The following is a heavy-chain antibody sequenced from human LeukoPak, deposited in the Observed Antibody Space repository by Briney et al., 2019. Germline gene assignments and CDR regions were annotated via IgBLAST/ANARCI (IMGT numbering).Heavy chain of an antibody. J-gene: IGHJ4*02. CDR2: INHSGST. Sequence: KTSETLSLTCAVYGGSFSGYYWSWIRQPPGKGLEWIGEINHSGSTNYNPSLKSRVTMFVDMSKNQFSLRLSSVTAADTAVYYCARHRAYSSSSPFGYWGQGTLVTVSS. V-gene: IGHV4-34*01. CDR1: GGSFSGYY. D-gene: IGHD6-6*01. CDR3: ARHRAYSSSSPFGY.